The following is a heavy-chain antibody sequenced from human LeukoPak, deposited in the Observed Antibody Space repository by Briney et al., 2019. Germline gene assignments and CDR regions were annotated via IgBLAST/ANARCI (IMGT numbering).Heavy chain of an antibody. CDR2: IYYSGST. J-gene: IGHJ4*02. D-gene: IGHD1-7*01. CDR3: ARGRQVTGTSFDY. Sequence: SETLSLTCTVSGGSISSGGYYWSWIRQHPGKGLEWIGYIYYSGSTYYNPSLKSRVTISVDTSKNQFSLKLSSVTAADTAVYYCARGRQVTGTSFDYWGQGTLVTVSS. CDR1: GGSISSGGYY. V-gene: IGHV4-31*03.